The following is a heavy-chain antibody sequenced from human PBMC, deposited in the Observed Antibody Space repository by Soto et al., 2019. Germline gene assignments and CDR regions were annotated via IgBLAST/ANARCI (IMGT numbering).Heavy chain of an antibody. V-gene: IGHV4-31*03. CDR2: TYYSVST. Sequence: SETLSLTCTVSGASIITGGYYWTWILHHPGKGLEWIGYTYYSVSTYYNPSLKSRVTISVDTSKKQFSLKLTSVTAADTAVYYCATTRVVRGVIYGMNVWGQGTTVTVSS. CDR3: ATTRVVRGVIYGMNV. J-gene: IGHJ6*02. CDR1: GASIITGGYY. D-gene: IGHD3-10*01.